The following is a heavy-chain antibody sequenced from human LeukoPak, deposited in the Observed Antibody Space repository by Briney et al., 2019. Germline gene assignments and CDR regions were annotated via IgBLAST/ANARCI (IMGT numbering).Heavy chain of an antibody. CDR2: IKSKTDGGTT. CDR1: GFTFSNAW. CDR3: AEGNCRGTSCYSDY. V-gene: IGHV3-15*01. D-gene: IGHD2-2*02. J-gene: IGHJ4*02. Sequence: GGSLRLSCAASGFTFSNAWMSWVRQAPGKGLEWVGRIKSKTDGGTTDYAAPVKGRFTISRDDSKNTLYLQMNSLRAEDTAVYYCAEGNCRGTSCYSDYWGQGTLVTASS.